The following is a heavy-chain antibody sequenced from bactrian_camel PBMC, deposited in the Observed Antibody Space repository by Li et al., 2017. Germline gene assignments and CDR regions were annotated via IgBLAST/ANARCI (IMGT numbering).Heavy chain of an antibody. D-gene: IGHD2*01. V-gene: IGHV3S53*01. CDR3: AADQWAFGLGNAYRY. CDR1: GSRVVSHC. J-gene: IGHJ4*01. CDR2: IAINGGT. Sequence: HVQLVESGGGSVQAGGSLKLSCVLSGSRVVSHCTAWFRQAPGSEREGVAYIAINGGTDYTHSVAGRFTISKDNAKNTLYLQMDSLKPEATAMYYCAADQWAFGLGNAYRYWGQGTQVTVS.